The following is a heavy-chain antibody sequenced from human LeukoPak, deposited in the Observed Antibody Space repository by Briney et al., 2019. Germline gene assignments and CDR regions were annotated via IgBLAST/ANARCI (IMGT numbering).Heavy chain of an antibody. CDR3: ARVISTMVRGVLYDMDV. J-gene: IGHJ6*03. D-gene: IGHD3-10*01. CDR1: GFTFSDYY. CDR2: ISSSGSTI. V-gene: IGHV3-11*04. Sequence: PGGSLRLSCAASGFTFSDYYMSWIRQAPGKGLEWVSYISSSGSTIYYADSVKGRFTISRDNAKNSLYLQMNSLRAEDTAVYYCARVISTMVRGVLYDMDVWGKGTTVTVSS.